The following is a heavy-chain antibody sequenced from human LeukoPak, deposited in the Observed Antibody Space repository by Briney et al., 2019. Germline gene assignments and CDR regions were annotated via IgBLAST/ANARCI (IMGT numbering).Heavy chain of an antibody. CDR1: GGSISSNNYC. J-gene: IGHJ6*02. CDR3: ARLVRYYYDSSGYSDGYYGMDV. Sequence: SETLSLTCTVSGGSISSNNYCWGWIRQPPGKGLEWIGSIYYSGITYYNPSLKSRVTVSVDTSKYQFSLKVSSVTAADTAVYYCARLVRYYYDSSGYSDGYYGMDVWGQGTTVTVSS. V-gene: IGHV4-39*07. D-gene: IGHD3-22*01. CDR2: IYYSGIT.